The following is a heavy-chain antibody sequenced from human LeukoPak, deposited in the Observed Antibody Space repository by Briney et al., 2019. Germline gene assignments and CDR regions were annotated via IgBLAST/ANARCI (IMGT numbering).Heavy chain of an antibody. V-gene: IGHV3-74*01. CDR3: ARDLGYCSSTSCQPVGNFQH. CDR2: INTDGSST. CDR1: GFTFSNYW. Sequence: GGSLRLSCATSGFTFSNYWMHWVRQAPGKGLVWVSRINTDGSSTNYADSVKGRFTISRDNAKNMLYLQMNSLRAEDTAVYYCARDLGYCSSTSCQPVGNFQHWGQGALVTVSS. D-gene: IGHD2-2*01. J-gene: IGHJ1*01.